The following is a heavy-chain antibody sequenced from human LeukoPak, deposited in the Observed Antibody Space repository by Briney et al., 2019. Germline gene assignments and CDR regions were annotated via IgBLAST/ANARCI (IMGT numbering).Heavy chain of an antibody. CDR3: ARVGTAMVRGAFDI. V-gene: IGHV3-23*01. D-gene: IGHD5-18*01. J-gene: IGHJ3*02. CDR1: GFTFNSFA. CDR2: VSGSGGTT. Sequence: GGSLRLSCAASGFTFNSFAMNWVRQAPGKGLEWVSTVSGSGGTTYYPDSVKGRFTISRDISKNTLFLQMNSLRAEDTAVYYCARVGTAMVRGAFDIWGQGTMVTVSS.